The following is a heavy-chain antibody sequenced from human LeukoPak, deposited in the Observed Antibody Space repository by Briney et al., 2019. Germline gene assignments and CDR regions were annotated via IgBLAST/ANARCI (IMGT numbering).Heavy chain of an antibody. J-gene: IGHJ4*02. CDR1: GYTFTSYA. CDR3: ARDRYGDGFAHLDY. D-gene: IGHD5-24*01. V-gene: IGHV1-2*02. Sequence: ASVKGSCKASGYTFTSYAIHWVRQAPGQGLEWMGWITPSDGTNYPQKFQGRVAITWVTSITTAYMDLTRLTSDDTAVYYCARDRYGDGFAHLDYWGQGALVTVSS. CDR2: ITPSDGT.